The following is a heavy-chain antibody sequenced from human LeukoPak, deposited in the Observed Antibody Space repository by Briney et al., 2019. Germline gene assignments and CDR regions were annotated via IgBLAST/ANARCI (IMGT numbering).Heavy chain of an antibody. CDR3: ARLSEHLSSWYGRSRYYYYYYMDV. V-gene: IGHV1-18*01. J-gene: IGHJ6*03. D-gene: IGHD6-13*01. CDR1: GYTFTSYG. Sequence: ASVKVSCKASGYTFTSYGISWVRQAPGQGLEWMGWISAYNGNTNYAQKLQGRVTMTTDTSTSTANMELRSLRSDDTAVYYCARLSEHLSSWYGRSRYYYYYYMDVWGKGTTVTVSS. CDR2: ISAYNGNT.